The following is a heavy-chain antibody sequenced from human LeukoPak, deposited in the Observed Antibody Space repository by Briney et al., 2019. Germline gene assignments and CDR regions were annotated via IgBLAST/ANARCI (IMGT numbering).Heavy chain of an antibody. Sequence: GASVKVSCKASGGTLSSYAISWVRQAPGQGLEWMGRIIPILGIANYAQKFQGRVTITADKSTSTAYMELSSLRSEDTAVYYCARGYYDFWSGYPPRYYGMDVWGQGTTVTVSS. J-gene: IGHJ6*02. CDR3: ARGYYDFWSGYPPRYYGMDV. CDR2: IIPILGIA. CDR1: GGTLSSYA. D-gene: IGHD3-3*01. V-gene: IGHV1-69*04.